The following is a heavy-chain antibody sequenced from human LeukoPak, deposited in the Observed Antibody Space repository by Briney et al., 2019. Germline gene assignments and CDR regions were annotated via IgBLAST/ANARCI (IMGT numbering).Heavy chain of an antibody. CDR3: AKARGSSSCFDY. D-gene: IGHD6-6*01. CDR2: ISGSGGST. CDR1: GFTFSSYA. J-gene: IGHJ4*02. Sequence: PGGSLRLSCAASGFTFSSYAMSWVREAPGMGLEWVSAISGSGGSTYYADSVKGRFTISRDNSKNTLYLQMNSLRAEDTAVYYCAKARGSSSCFDYWGQGTLVTVSS. V-gene: IGHV3-23*01.